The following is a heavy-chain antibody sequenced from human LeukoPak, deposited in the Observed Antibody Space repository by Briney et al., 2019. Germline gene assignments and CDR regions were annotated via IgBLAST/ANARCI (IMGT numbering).Heavy chain of an antibody. J-gene: IGHJ4*02. CDR2: ISAYNGNT. CDR3: ASGMRGWYGGGTFDY. CDR1: GYTFTSYG. Sequence: GASVKVSCKASGYTFTSYGISWVRQAPGQGLEWMGWISAYNGNTNYAQKLQGRVTMTTDTSTSTAYMELRSLRSDDTAVYNCASGMRGWYGGGTFDYWGQGTLVTVSS. D-gene: IGHD6-19*01. V-gene: IGHV1-18*01.